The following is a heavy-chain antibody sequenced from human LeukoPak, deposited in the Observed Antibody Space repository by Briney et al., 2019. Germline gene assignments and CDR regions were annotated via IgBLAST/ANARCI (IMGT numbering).Heavy chain of an antibody. CDR1: GFTFSSYA. V-gene: IGHV3-23*01. D-gene: IGHD3-10*01. CDR3: AKVWFGDWYYYYYMDV. J-gene: IGHJ6*03. CDR2: ISGSGGST. Sequence: PGGSLRLSCAASGFTFSSYAMSWVRQAPGKGLEWVSAISGSGGSTYYADSVKGRFTISRDNPKNTLYLQMNSLRAEDTAVYYCAKVWFGDWYYYYYMDVWGKGTTVTVSS.